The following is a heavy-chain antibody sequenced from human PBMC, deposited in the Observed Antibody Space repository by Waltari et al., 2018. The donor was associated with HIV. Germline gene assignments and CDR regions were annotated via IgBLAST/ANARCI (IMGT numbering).Heavy chain of an antibody. CDR2: MNPNSGNT. D-gene: IGHD2-15*01. V-gene: IGHV1-8*01. J-gene: IGHJ6*02. Sequence: QVQLVQSGAEVKKPGASVKVSCKASGYTFTSYDINWVRQATGQGLEWMGWMNPNSGNTGYAQKFQGRVTMTRNTSISTAYMELSSLRSEDTAVYYCARGRSPRYCSGGSCQYYYYYGMDVWGQGTTVTVSS. CDR1: GYTFTSYD. CDR3: ARGRSPRYCSGGSCQYYYYYGMDV.